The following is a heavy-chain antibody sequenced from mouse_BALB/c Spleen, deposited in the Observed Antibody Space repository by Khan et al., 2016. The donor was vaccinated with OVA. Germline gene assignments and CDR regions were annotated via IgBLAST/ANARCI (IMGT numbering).Heavy chain of an antibody. V-gene: IGHV9-2-1*01. CDR3: ARDRYDYFDY. D-gene: IGHD2-14*01. CDR1: GYTFTDYS. Sequence: QIQLVQSGPELKKPGETVKISCKASGYTFTDYSMHWVKQAPGKGLKWMGWINTETGEPTYADDFKGRFAFSLETSARTAYLQINNLKNEDTVTYFCARDRYDYFDYWGQGTTLTVSS. J-gene: IGHJ2*01. CDR2: INTETGEP.